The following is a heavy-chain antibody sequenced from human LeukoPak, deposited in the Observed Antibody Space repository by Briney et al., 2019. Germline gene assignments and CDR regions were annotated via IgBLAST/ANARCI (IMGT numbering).Heavy chain of an antibody. Sequence: SVKVSCKASGGTFSSYAISWVRQAPGQGLEWMGGIIPIFGTANYAQKFQGRVTITADESTSTAYMELSSLRSEDTAVYYCARDGMEDSSGYYDDAFDIWGQGTMVTVSS. CDR1: GGTFSSYA. CDR3: ARDGMEDSSGYYDDAFDI. CDR2: IIPIFGTA. D-gene: IGHD3-22*01. V-gene: IGHV1-69*13. J-gene: IGHJ3*02.